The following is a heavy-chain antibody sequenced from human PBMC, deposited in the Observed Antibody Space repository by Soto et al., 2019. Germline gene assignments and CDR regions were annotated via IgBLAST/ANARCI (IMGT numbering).Heavy chain of an antibody. J-gene: IGHJ6*02. CDR3: ASSGYSSSWSDYYYYGMDV. V-gene: IGHV1-18*01. Sequence: ASVKVSCKASGYTLTSYGISWVRQAPGQGLEWMGWISAYNGNTNYAQKLQGRVTMTTDTSTSTAYMELRSLRSEDTAVYYCASSGYSSSWSDYYYYGMDVWGQGTTVTVSS. D-gene: IGHD6-13*01. CDR2: ISAYNGNT. CDR1: GYTLTSYG.